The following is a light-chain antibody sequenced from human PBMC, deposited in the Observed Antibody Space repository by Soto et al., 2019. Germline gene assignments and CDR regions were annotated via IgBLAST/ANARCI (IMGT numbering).Light chain of an antibody. CDR2: EVT. Sequence: QSALTQPGSVSGSPGQSITISCTGTSSDVGRYNYVSWYQQHPGQHPKLMIYEVTSRPSGVSNRFSGSKSGNTASLSISGLQAEDEAEYYCSSYTSSTTFVFGTGTKLTVL. CDR1: SSDVGRYNY. J-gene: IGLJ1*01. CDR3: SSYTSSTTFV. V-gene: IGLV2-14*01.